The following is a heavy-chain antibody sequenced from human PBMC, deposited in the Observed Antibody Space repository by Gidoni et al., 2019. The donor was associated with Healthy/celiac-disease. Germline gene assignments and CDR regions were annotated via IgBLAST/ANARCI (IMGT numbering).Heavy chain of an antibody. D-gene: IGHD3-10*01. CDR3: ARAGWFGELGY. Sequence: EVQLVESGGGLVQPGGSLRLSCAASGFTVSSNYMSWVRQAPGKGREWVSVSYSGGSTYYADSVKGRFTISRDNSKNTLYLQMNSLRAEDTAVYYCARAGWFGELGYWGQGTLVTVSS. J-gene: IGHJ4*02. V-gene: IGHV3-66*02. CDR1: GFTVSSNY. CDR2: SYSGGST.